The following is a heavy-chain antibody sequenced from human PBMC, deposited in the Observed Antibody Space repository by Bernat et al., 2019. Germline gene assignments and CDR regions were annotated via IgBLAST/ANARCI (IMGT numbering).Heavy chain of an antibody. D-gene: IGHD1-26*01. Sequence: EVQLVESGGGVVQPGGSPRLSCAASGFTFDDYAMHWVRQAPGKGLEWVSLISGDGGSTYYADSVKGRFTISRDNSKNSLYLQMNSLRTEDTALYYCAKDRGLYYVRYFDLWGRGTLVTVSS. J-gene: IGHJ2*01. CDR2: ISGDGGST. V-gene: IGHV3-43*02. CDR3: AKDRGLYYVRYFDL. CDR1: GFTFDDYA.